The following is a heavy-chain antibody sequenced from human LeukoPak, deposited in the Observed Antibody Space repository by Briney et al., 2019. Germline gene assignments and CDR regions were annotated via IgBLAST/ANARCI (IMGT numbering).Heavy chain of an antibody. CDR2: ISWNSGSI. V-gene: IGHV3-9*01. J-gene: IGHJ4*02. Sequence: GGSLRLSCAASGFTFDDYAMHWDRQAPGKGLEWVSGISWNSGSIGYADSVKGRFTISRDNAKNSLYLQMNSLRAEDTALYYCAKGGPSLDDSSGYYYPYYFDYWGQGTLVTVSS. D-gene: IGHD3-22*01. CDR3: AKGGPSLDDSSGYYYPYYFDY. CDR1: GFTFDDYA.